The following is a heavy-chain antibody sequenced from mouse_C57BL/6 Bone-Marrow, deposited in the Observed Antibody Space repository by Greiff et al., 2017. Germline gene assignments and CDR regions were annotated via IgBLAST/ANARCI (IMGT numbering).Heavy chain of an antibody. J-gene: IGHJ2*01. CDR3: ARGAVTTVVATSFDY. V-gene: IGHV5-6*01. CDR1: GFTFSSYG. CDR2: ISSGGSYT. D-gene: IGHD1-1*01. Sequence: EVKLMESGGDLVKPGGSLKLSCAASGFTFSSYGMSWVRQTPDKRLEWVATISSGGSYTYYPDSVKGRFTISRDNAKNTLYLQMSSLKSEDTAMYYGARGAVTTVVATSFDYWGQGTTLTVSS.